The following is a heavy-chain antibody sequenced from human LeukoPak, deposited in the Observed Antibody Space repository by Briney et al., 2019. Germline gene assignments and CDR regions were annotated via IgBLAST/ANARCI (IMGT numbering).Heavy chain of an antibody. CDR2: ISSSSSYI. V-gene: IGHV3-21*01. CDR1: GFTFSHFG. J-gene: IGHJ6*03. D-gene: IGHD3-3*01. Sequence: PGGSLRLSCEASGFTFSHFGMNWVRQAPGKGLEWVSSISSSSSYIYYADSVKGRFTISRDNAKNSLYLQMNSLRAEDTAVYYCARGLDYDFWSGYYSSYYYYYMDVWGKGTTVTVSS. CDR3: ARGLDYDFWSGYYSSYYYYYMDV.